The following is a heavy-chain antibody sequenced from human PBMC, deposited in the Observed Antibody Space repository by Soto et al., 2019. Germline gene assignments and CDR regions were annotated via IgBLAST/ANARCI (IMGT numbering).Heavy chain of an antibody. D-gene: IGHD3-10*01. CDR1: GYSFSGIG. Sequence: DSLKVSCKTSGYSFSGIGISWVRQGPGQGLEWMGWISPHKDNTYYAQRLQGRVTMTTDTSTSTAYMELRSLRSDDTAVYFCARDLDGSGSYYANDWGQGTLVTVSS. CDR3: ARDLDGSGSYYAND. V-gene: IGHV1-18*01. CDR2: ISPHKDNT. J-gene: IGHJ4*02.